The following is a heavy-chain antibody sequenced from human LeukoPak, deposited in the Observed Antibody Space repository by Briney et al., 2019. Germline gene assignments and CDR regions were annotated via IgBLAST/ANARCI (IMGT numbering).Heavy chain of an antibody. CDR1: GFTFSSYW. J-gene: IGHJ4*02. D-gene: IGHD3-10*01. V-gene: IGHV3-7*01. Sequence: PGGSLRLSCAASGFTFSSYWMSWVRQAPGKGLEWVANIKQDGSEKYYVDSVKGRFTISRDNAKNSLYLQMNSLRAEDTAVHYCARGAGRGLWFGELLYDYWGQGTLVTVSS. CDR3: ARGAGRGLWFGELLYDY. CDR2: IKQDGSEK.